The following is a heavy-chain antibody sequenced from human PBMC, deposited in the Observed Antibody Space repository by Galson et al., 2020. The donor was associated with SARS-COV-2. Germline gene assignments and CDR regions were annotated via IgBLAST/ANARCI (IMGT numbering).Heavy chain of an antibody. CDR2: ISTSSSYT. J-gene: IGHJ6*02. Sequence: LSLTCAASGFPISTYSMNWVRLAPGKGLEWVSSISTSSSYTYYVDSVKGRFSISRDNPRNSLYLQMNSLRAEDTAVYYCARDEGIRGYNYGRLYYGMDVWGQGTTVTVSS. V-gene: IGHV3-21*01. D-gene: IGHD5-18*01. CDR1: GFPISTYS. CDR3: ARDEGIRGYNYGRLYYGMDV.